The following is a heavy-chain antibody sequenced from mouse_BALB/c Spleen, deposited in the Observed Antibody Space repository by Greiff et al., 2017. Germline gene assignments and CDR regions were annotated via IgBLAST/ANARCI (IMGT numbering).Heavy chain of an antibody. CDR2: IWSGGST. CDR1: GFSLTSYG. CDR3: ARGGDYLDY. Sequence: VKLMESGPGLVQPSQSLTITCTVSGFSLTSYGVHWVRQSPGKGLEWLGVIWSGGSTDYNAAFISRLSISKDNSKSQVFFKMNSLQANDTAIYYCARGGDYLDYWGQGTTLTVSS. D-gene: IGHD1-1*02. J-gene: IGHJ2*01. V-gene: IGHV2-2*02.